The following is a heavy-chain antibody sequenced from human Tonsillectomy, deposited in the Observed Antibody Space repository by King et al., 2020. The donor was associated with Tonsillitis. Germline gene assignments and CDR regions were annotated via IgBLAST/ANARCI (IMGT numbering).Heavy chain of an antibody. CDR3: ARSTIVVVPAALLDY. Sequence: VQLVESGEGLVQPGGSLRLSCAASGFTFSSYAMHCVRQAPGKGLEYVSAISSNGGSTYYADSVKGRFTISRDNSKNTLYLQMGSLRAEDMAVYYCARSTIVVVPAALLDYWGQGALVTVSS. CDR1: GFTFSSYA. D-gene: IGHD2-2*01. CDR2: ISSNGGST. J-gene: IGHJ4*02. V-gene: IGHV3-64*02.